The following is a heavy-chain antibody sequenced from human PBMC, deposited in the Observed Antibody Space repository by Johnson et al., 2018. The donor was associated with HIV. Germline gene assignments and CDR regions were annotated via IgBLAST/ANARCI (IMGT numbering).Heavy chain of an antibody. J-gene: IGHJ3*02. CDR3: TSYFSYSSSWYSGVNAFDI. CDR2: ISFDGNLK. V-gene: IGHV3-33*08. Sequence: MQLVESGGGVVQPGKSLTLSCVGSGLSFSNFGIHWVRQAPGKGPEWVAVISFDGNLKKYADSVKGRFTISRDNYKNTLYLQMTSLKTEDTAVYYCTSYFSYSSSWYSGVNAFDIWGQGTMVTVSS. D-gene: IGHD6-13*01. CDR1: GLSFSNFG.